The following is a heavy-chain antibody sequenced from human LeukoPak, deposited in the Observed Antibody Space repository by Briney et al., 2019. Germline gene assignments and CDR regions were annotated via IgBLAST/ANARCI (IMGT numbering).Heavy chain of an antibody. Sequence: SVKVSCKASGGTLSSYDINWVRQAPGQGLEWIGRIIPMFGIVNYAQNFQGRVTITADKSTNTAYMELSSLRSEDTAFYYCARADSSGYSLDENFDYWGQGPLVTVSS. V-gene: IGHV1-69*04. D-gene: IGHD3-22*01. J-gene: IGHJ4*02. CDR2: IIPMFGIV. CDR3: ARADSSGYSLDENFDY. CDR1: GGTLSSYD.